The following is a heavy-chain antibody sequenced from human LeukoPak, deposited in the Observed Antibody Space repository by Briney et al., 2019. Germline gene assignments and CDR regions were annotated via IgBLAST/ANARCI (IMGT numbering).Heavy chain of an antibody. D-gene: IGHD1-26*01. V-gene: IGHV3-7*01. CDR1: GFTFSSYW. CDR3: ASRIVGTPDYFDY. Sequence: GGSLRLSCAASGFTFSSYWMSWVRQAPGKGLEWVANIQQDGNEKYYVDSVKGRFTISRDNAKNSLYLQMNSLRVEDTAVYYCASRIVGTPDYFDYWGQGTLVTVSS. J-gene: IGHJ4*02. CDR2: IQQDGNEK.